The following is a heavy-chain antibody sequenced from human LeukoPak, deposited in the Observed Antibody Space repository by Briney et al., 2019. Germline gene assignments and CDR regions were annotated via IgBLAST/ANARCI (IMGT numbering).Heavy chain of an antibody. D-gene: IGHD3-10*01. V-gene: IGHV3-23*01. CDR1: GFTFSSYG. Sequence: GRTLRLSCAASGFTFSSYGMSWVRQAPGKGLEWVSSISASGGNTYYTDSVKGRFTISRDNAKNTLYLQMNSLRAEDTAVYYCARDTSEYGSGSYYFDYWGQGTLVTVSS. CDR2: ISASGGNT. CDR3: ARDTSEYGSGSYYFDY. J-gene: IGHJ4*02.